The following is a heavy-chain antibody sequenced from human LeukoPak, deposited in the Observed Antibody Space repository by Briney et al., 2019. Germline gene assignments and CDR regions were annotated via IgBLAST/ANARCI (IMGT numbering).Heavy chain of an antibody. CDR3: AKPFGADRREYYFHR. J-gene: IGHJ4*02. CDR1: GFTFSTYA. D-gene: IGHD3-16*01. CDR2: ISGPGGTT. Sequence: GGSLRLSCATSGFTFSTYAMSWVRQAPGKGLEWVSVISGPGGTTHYADSVKGRFIISRDNFKNTLYVQMNSLRAEDTAVYYCAKPFGADRREYYFHRWGQGTLVTVSS. V-gene: IGHV3-23*01.